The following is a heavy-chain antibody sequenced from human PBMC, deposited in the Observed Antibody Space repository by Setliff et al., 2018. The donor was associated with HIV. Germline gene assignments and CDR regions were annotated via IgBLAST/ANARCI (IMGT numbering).Heavy chain of an antibody. Sequence: SETLSLTCTVSGGSISGYYWGWIRQPPGKGLEWIGSIHYTGGTHYNPSFKSRASFSLDTSKNQFSLRLGSVTAADTAVYYCARQFQYYYMDVWGKGTPVTVSS. CDR2: IHYTGGT. CDR3: ARQFQYYYMDV. CDR1: GGSISGYY. J-gene: IGHJ6*03. V-gene: IGHV4-39*01.